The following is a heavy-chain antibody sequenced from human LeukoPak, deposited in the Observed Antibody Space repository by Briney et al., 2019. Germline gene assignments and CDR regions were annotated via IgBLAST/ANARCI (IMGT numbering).Heavy chain of an antibody. Sequence: GGSLRLSCAASGLTFSIHWMNWVRQAPGKGLEWVSYISSSSSTIYYADSVKGRFTISRDNAKNSLYLQMNSLRAEDTAVYYCASSASPDYYYYMDVWGKGTTVTVSS. CDR2: ISSSSSTI. CDR3: ASSASPDYYYYMDV. CDR1: GLTFSIHW. V-gene: IGHV3-48*01. D-gene: IGHD6-6*01. J-gene: IGHJ6*03.